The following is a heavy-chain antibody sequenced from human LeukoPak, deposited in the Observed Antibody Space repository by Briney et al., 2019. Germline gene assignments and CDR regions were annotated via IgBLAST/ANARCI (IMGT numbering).Heavy chain of an antibody. Sequence: GGSLRLSCAAPGFTFSSYWMHWVRQAPGKGLVWVSRINSDGSSTSYADSVKGRFTISRDNAKNTLYLQMNSLRAEATAVYYCAREYSSSPGFDYWGQGTLVTVSS. CDR2: INSDGSST. J-gene: IGHJ4*02. V-gene: IGHV3-74*01. D-gene: IGHD6-6*01. CDR1: GFTFSSYW. CDR3: AREYSSSPGFDY.